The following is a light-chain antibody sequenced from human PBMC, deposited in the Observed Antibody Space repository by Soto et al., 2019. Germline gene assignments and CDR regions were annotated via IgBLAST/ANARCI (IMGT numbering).Light chain of an antibody. CDR2: GTS. V-gene: IGKV3-20*01. CDR1: ERIYSAY. Sequence: EVVLTQSPGTLSLSRGERATLSCRASERIYSAYLGWYQQKPGQAPRLPIYGTSSRATGIPDRFSGSGSGTDFTLTISRLEPEDFAVYYCQQFGSSLPITFGQGTRLEIK. CDR3: QQFGSSLPIT. J-gene: IGKJ5*01.